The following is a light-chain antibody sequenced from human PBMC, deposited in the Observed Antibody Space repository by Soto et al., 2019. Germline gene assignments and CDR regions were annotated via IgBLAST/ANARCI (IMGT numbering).Light chain of an antibody. J-gene: IGKJ1*01. CDR2: AAS. CDR3: QKYNTVPLT. Sequence: DIQMTQSPSSLSASVGDRVTITCRASQGISRFLAWYQQKPGKVPKLLIYAASILQSGVPPRFSGSGFGTDFTLTISSLQPEDVATYYCQKYNTVPLTFGQGTKVEI. CDR1: QGISRF. V-gene: IGKV1-27*01.